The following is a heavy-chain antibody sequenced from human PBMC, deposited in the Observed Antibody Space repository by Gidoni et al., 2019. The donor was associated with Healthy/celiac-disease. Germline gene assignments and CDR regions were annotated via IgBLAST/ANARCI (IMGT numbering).Heavy chain of an antibody. CDR1: VGSFSGYY. V-gene: IGHV4-34*01. CDR3: AGVRGVITKGRDY. D-gene: IGHD3-10*01. Sequence: QVQLQQLGAGLLKPSETLSLTCAVYVGSFSGYYWSWIRQPPGKGLEWIGEINHSGSTNYNPSLKSRVTISVDTSKNQFSLKLSSVTAADTAVYYCAGVRGVITKGRDYWGQGTLVTVSS. J-gene: IGHJ4*02. CDR2: INHSGST.